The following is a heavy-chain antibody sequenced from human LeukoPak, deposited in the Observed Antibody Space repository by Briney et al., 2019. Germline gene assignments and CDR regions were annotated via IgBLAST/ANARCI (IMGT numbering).Heavy chain of an antibody. J-gene: IGHJ4*02. CDR2: IYKSGST. CDR1: GGSISGNA. CDR3: ARHGRMGTINPSY. V-gene: IGHV4-59*08. Sequence: SETLSLTCTVSGGSISGNAWSWIRQTPEKGLEWIGYIYKSGSTKYNPSLKGRVTISPDTSKNQFSLKLRSVAAADTAVYYCARHGRMGTINPSYWGQGTLITVSS. D-gene: IGHD5-24*01.